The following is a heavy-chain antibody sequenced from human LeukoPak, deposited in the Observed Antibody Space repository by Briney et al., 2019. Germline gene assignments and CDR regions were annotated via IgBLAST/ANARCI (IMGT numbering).Heavy chain of an antibody. CDR3: AKDQYPDYGGTDQLENAFDI. Sequence: ASVKVSCKASGYTFTSYYMHWVRQAPGQGLEWMGIINPSGGSTSYAQKFQGRVTMTRDTSTSTVYMELSSLRSEDTAVYYCAKDQYPDYGGTDQLENAFDIWGQGTMVTVSS. D-gene: IGHD4-23*01. V-gene: IGHV1-46*01. CDR1: GYTFTSYY. CDR2: INPSGGST. J-gene: IGHJ3*02.